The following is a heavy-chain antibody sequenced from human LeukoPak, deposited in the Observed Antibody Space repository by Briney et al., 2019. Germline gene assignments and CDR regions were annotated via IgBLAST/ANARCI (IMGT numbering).Heavy chain of an antibody. D-gene: IGHD2-2*02. J-gene: IGHJ6*02. CDR1: GGSISSYY. V-gene: IGHV4-59*01. Sequence: PSETLSLTCTVSGGSISSYYWSWIRQPPGKGLEWIGYIYYSGSTNYNPSLKSRVTISVDTSKNQFSLKLSSVTAADTVVYYCARGRDCSSTSCYSGYYYYGMDVWGQGTTVTVSS. CDR2: IYYSGST. CDR3: ARGRDCSSTSCYSGYYYYGMDV.